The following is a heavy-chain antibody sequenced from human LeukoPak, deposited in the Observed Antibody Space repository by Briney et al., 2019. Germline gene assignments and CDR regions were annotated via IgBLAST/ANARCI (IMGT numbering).Heavy chain of an antibody. D-gene: IGHD2-2*01. Sequence: PGRSLRLSCAASGLTFSSYGMPWVRQAPGKGLEWVAVIWYDGSNKYYADSVKGRFTISRDNSKNTLYLQMNSLRAEDTAVYYCARAIPPANWFDPWGQGTLVTVSS. V-gene: IGHV3-33*01. CDR3: ARAIPPANWFDP. J-gene: IGHJ5*02. CDR2: IWYDGSNK. CDR1: GLTFSSYG.